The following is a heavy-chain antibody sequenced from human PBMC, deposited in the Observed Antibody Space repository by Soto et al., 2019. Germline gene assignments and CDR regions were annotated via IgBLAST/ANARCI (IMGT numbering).Heavy chain of an antibody. D-gene: IGHD6-6*01. V-gene: IGHV4-59*08. CDR2: IYYSGST. J-gene: IGHJ6*03. CDR3: ARGSSSDSYYFYYYMDV. Sequence: QVQLQESGPGLVKPSETLSLTCTVSGGSINNYYWSWIRQPPGKGLEWIGYIYYSGSTNYNPSLKSRLTISVDTSKNQFSLKLSSVTAADTAVYYCARGSSSDSYYFYYYMDVWGKGTTVTVSS. CDR1: GGSINNYY.